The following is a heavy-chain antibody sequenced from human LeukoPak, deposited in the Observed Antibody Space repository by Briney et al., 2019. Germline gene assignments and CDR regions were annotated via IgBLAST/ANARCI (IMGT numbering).Heavy chain of an antibody. V-gene: IGHV6-1*01. Sequence: SQTLSLTCAISGDSVSSNSAAWSWIRQSPSRGLEWLGRTYYRSKWYSDYAVSVKSPLTINPDTSKNQFSLQLNSVTPEDTAVYYCARDSSGWRSIFDYWGQGTLVSVSS. J-gene: IGHJ4*02. CDR1: GDSVSSNSAA. CDR2: TYYRSKWYS. D-gene: IGHD6-19*01. CDR3: ARDSSGWRSIFDY.